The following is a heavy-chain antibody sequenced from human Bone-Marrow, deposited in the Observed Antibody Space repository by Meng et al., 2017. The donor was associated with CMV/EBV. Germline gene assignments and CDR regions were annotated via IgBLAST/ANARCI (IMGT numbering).Heavy chain of an antibody. CDR3: ADNDFWIGYYYYYDMDV. Sequence: GESLKISCAASGFDFENYWMTWVRQAPGKGLQWVANIKQEGSEKNYVDSVKGRFTISRDNAKKSLYLQMDSLRAEDTAIYYCADNDFWIGYYYYYDMDVWGQGTTVTVSS. V-gene: IGHV3-7*01. D-gene: IGHD3/OR15-3a*01. J-gene: IGHJ6*02. CDR2: IKQEGSEK. CDR1: GFDFENYW.